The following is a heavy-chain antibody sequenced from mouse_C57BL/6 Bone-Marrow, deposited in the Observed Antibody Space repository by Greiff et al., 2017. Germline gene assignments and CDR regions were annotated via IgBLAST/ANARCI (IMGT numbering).Heavy chain of an antibody. J-gene: IGHJ1*03. CDR2: IHPSDSDT. D-gene: IGHD3-3*01. Sequence: QVQLQQPGAELVKPGASVKVSCKASGYTFTSYWMHWVKQRPGQGLEWIGRIHPSDSDTNYNQKFKGKATLTVDKSSSTAYMQLRSLTSEDSAVYYCAIRAVPYWYFDVWGTGTTVTVSS. V-gene: IGHV1-74*01. CDR1: GYTFTSYW. CDR3: AIRAVPYWYFDV.